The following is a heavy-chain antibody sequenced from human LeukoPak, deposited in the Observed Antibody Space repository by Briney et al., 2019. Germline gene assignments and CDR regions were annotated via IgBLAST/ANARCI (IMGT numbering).Heavy chain of an antibody. CDR2: IWYDGSNK. D-gene: IGHD3-22*01. J-gene: IGHJ3*02. V-gene: IGHV3-33*08. CDR3: ARDRNYYDSSGYRDAFDI. Sequence: GGSLRLSCAASGFAFNSYAMNWVRPAPGKGLEWGAVIWYDGSNKYYADSVKGRFTISRDNSKNTLYLQMNSLRAEDTAVYYCARDRNYYDSSGYRDAFDIWGQGTMVTVSS. CDR1: GFAFNSYA.